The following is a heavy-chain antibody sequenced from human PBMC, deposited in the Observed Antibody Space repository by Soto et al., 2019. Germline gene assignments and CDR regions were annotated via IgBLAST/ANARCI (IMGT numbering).Heavy chain of an antibody. V-gene: IGHV4-4*07. J-gene: IGHJ4*02. D-gene: IGHD6-19*01. CDR2: IYTSGST. CDR1: GGSISSYY. Sequence: SETLSLTCTVSGGSISSYYWSWIRQPAGKGLEWVGRIYTSGSTNYNPSLKSRVTMSVDTSKNQFSLKLSSVTAADTAVYYCARGPTRSIAVAGRFDYWGQGTLVTVS. CDR3: ARGPTRSIAVAGRFDY.